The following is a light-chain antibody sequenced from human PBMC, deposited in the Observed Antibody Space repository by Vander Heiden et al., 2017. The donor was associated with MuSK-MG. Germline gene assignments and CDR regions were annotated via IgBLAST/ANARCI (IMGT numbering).Light chain of an antibody. J-gene: IGLJ2*01. CDR3: QSYDSSLSAVV. CDR2: GNT. CDR1: SSNIGAGFD. Sequence: QAVLTQPPSASGAPGQRVTISCTGSSSNIGAGFDVHWYRQLPGTAPNLLIYGNTNRPSGVPDRFSGSRSGTSASLAITGLQAEDEADYHCQSYDSSLSAVVFGGGTKLTVL. V-gene: IGLV1-40*01.